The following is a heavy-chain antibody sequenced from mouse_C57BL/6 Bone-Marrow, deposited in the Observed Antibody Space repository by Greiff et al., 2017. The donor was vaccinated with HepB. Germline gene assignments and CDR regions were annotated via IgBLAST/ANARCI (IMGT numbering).Heavy chain of an antibody. Sequence: QVQLQQSGAELVKPGASVKLSCKASGYTFTSYWMHWVKQRPGQGLEWIGMIHPNSGSTNYNEKFKSKATLTVDKSSSTAYMQLSSRTSEDSAVYYCARSDGYYWYFDVWGTGTTVTVSS. CDR3: ARSDGYYWYFDV. D-gene: IGHD2-3*01. CDR1: GYTFTSYW. J-gene: IGHJ1*03. CDR2: IHPNSGST. V-gene: IGHV1-64*01.